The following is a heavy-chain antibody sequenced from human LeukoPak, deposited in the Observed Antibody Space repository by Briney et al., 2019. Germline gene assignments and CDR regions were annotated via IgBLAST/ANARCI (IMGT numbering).Heavy chain of an antibody. Sequence: ASVKVSCKASGGTFSSYAISWVRQAPGQGLEWMGRIIPIFGTANYAQKFQGRVTITTDESTSTAYMELSSLRSEDTAVYYCARGVWGSYRYPESDYYYMDVWGKGTTVTVSS. V-gene: IGHV1-69*05. CDR1: GGTFSSYA. CDR2: IIPIFGTA. D-gene: IGHD3-16*02. J-gene: IGHJ6*03. CDR3: ARGVWGSYRYPESDYYYMDV.